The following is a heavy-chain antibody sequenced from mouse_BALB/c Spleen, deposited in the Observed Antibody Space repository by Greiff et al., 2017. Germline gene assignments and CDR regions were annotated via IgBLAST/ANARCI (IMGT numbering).Heavy chain of an antibody. V-gene: IGHV5-9-4*01. Sequence: DVMLVESGGGLVKPGGSLKLSCAASGFTFSSYAMSWVRQSPEKRLEWVAEISSGGSYTYYPDTVTGRFTISRDNAKNTLYLEMSSLRSEDTAMYYCARTGGNYGDYAMDYWGQGTSVTVSS. CDR2: ISSGGSYT. CDR3: ARTGGNYGDYAMDY. CDR1: GFTFSSYA. J-gene: IGHJ4*01. D-gene: IGHD2-1*01.